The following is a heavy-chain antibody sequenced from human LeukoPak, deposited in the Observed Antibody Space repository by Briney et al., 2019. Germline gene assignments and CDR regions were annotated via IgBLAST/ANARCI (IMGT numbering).Heavy chain of an antibody. CDR1: GGTFISYA. J-gene: IGHJ4*02. D-gene: IGHD1-26*01. CDR3: ARAGRRVGASDLSDYYFDY. Sequence: GASVKVSCKASGGTFISYAISWVRQAPGQGREWMGRIIPILGIANYAQKFQGRVTITAEKSTSTAYMELSSLRSEDTAVYYCARAGRRVGASDLSDYYFDYWGQGTLVTVSS. CDR2: IIPILGIA. V-gene: IGHV1-69*04.